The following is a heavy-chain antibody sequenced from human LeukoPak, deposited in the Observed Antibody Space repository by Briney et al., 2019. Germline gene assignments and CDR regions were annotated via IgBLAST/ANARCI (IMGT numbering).Heavy chain of an antibody. Sequence: PGGSLRLSCAASGFTFSNYRMNWVRQAPGKGLEWVSSITGISSYIYYADSVKGRFTTSRDNAKNSLYLQMNSLRVEDTAVYYCARVPPLWDAFDIWGQGTMVTVSS. V-gene: IGHV3-21*01. D-gene: IGHD2-21*01. CDR2: ITGISSYI. J-gene: IGHJ3*02. CDR3: ARVPPLWDAFDI. CDR1: GFTFSNYR.